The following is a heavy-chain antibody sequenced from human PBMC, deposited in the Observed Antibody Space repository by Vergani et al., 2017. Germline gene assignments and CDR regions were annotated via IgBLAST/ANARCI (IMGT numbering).Heavy chain of an antibody. J-gene: IGHJ4*02. CDR2: IKHDGSEK. V-gene: IGHV3-7*01. CDR3: ARVVMDYGDYYYYY. Sequence: EVQLVESGGGLVQPGGSLRLSCAASGFTFSSYWMSWVRQAPGKGLEWVANIKHDGSEKYYVDSVKGRFTISRDNAKNSLYLQMNSLRAEDTAVYYCARVVMDYGDYYYYYWGQGTLVTVSS. D-gene: IGHD4-17*01. CDR1: GFTFSSYW.